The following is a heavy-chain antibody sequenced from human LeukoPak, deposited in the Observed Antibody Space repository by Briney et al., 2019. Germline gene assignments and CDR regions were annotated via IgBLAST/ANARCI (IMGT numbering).Heavy chain of an antibody. D-gene: IGHD3-22*01. CDR3: AGRSDGSGLY. V-gene: IGHV4-39*01. CDR1: GGSISSSSYY. Sequence: PSETLSLACTVSGGSISSSSYYWGWIRQPPGKGLEWIGSIHYSGSTYYNPSLKSRVTISVDTSKDQFSLKLSSVTAADTAVDYCAGRSDGSGLYGGQGTRVPLPS. J-gene: IGHJ4*02. CDR2: IHYSGST.